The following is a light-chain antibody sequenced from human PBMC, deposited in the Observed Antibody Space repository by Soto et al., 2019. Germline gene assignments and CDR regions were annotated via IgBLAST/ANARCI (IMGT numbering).Light chain of an antibody. CDR2: AAS. Sequence: EIVLTQSPDTLSLSPGERATLSCRASQTVSSNYLAWCQQRPGQAPRLLIYAASNRATGIPARFSGSGSGTDFTLTISRLEPEDFAVYYCQQRSNWPWTFGQGTKVDIK. CDR1: QTVSSNY. J-gene: IGKJ1*01. CDR3: QQRSNWPWT. V-gene: IGKV3D-20*02.